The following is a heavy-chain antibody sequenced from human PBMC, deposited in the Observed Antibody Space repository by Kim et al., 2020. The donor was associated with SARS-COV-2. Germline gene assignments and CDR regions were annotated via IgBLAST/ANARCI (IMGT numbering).Heavy chain of an antibody. Sequence: SETLSLTCTVSGGSISSSSYYWGWIRQPPGKGLEWIGSIYYSGSTYYNPSLKSRVTISVDTSKNQFSLKLSSVTAADTAVYYCASGRDYYDSSGYYDFGYWGQGTLVTVSS. CDR2: IYYSGST. CDR3: ASGRDYYDSSGYYDFGY. D-gene: IGHD3-22*01. J-gene: IGHJ4*02. CDR1: GGSISSSSYY. V-gene: IGHV4-39*01.